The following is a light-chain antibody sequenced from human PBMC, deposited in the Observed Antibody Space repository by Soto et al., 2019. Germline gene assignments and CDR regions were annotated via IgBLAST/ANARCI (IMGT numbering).Light chain of an antibody. CDR1: SSDVGGYNF. CDR2: DVT. J-gene: IGLJ2*01. CDR3: SSYAGSSVPVA. V-gene: IGLV2-8*01. Sequence: QSVLTQPPSASGSPGQSVTISCTGASSDVGGYNFVSWYQQHPGKAPKLMIYDVTKRPSGVPDRFSGSKSGNTASLTVSGLQADDEADYYCSSYAGSSVPVAFGGGTKLTVL.